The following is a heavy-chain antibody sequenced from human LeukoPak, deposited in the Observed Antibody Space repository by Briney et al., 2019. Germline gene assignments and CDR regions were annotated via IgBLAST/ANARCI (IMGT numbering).Heavy chain of an antibody. D-gene: IGHD1-14*01. V-gene: IGHV3-7*03. CDR1: GFTFNRYW. Sequence: GGSLRLSCAASGFTFNRYWMSRVRQAPGKGLEWVASIKEDGSEKYYVDSVKGRFTIPRDNAKNSLYLQMNSLRAEDTAVYYCARDSYRVLDYWGQGTLVTMSS. CDR2: IKEDGSEK. J-gene: IGHJ4*02. CDR3: ARDSYRVLDY.